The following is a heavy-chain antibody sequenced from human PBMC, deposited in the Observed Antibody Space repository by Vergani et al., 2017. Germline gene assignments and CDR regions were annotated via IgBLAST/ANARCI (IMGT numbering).Heavy chain of an antibody. V-gene: IGHV3-30-3*01. Sequence: VQLVESGGGLVQPGGSLRLSCAASGFTFSSYAMHWVRQAPGKGLEWVAVISYDGSNKYYADSVKGRFTISRDNSKNTLYLQMNSLRAEDTAVYYCARGYNWNEPFDYWGQGTLVTVSS. D-gene: IGHD1-1*01. CDR1: GFTFSSYA. CDR2: ISYDGSNK. J-gene: IGHJ4*02. CDR3: ARGYNWNEPFDY.